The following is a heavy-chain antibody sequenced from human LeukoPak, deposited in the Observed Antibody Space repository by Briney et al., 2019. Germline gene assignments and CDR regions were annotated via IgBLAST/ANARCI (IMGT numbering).Heavy chain of an antibody. J-gene: IGHJ5*02. CDR1: GFTFSSYA. D-gene: IGHD6-19*01. CDR2: IAYDGNNK. Sequence: GGSLRLSCTASGFTFSSYAMHWVRQAPGKGLEWVAVIAYDGNNKIYADSVKGRFTISRDNSENTLYLQMNSLRAEDTAVYYCARAAAETGAFRDNWFDPWGQGTLVTVSS. CDR3: ARAAAETGAFRDNWFDP. V-gene: IGHV3-30-3*01.